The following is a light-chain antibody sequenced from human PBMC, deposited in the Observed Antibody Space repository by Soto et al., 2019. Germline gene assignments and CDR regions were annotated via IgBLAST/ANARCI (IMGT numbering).Light chain of an antibody. CDR3: SSYTSTSAYV. CDR2: EVS. V-gene: IGLV2-14*01. J-gene: IGLJ1*01. CDR1: SSDVGGYNF. Sequence: QSALTQPASVSGSPGQSITISCTGTSSDVGGYNFVSWYQQRPGKAPKLIIYEVSNRPSGVSNRFSGSKSGNTASLAISGLQAEDEADYYCSSYTSTSAYVFGTGTKVTVL.